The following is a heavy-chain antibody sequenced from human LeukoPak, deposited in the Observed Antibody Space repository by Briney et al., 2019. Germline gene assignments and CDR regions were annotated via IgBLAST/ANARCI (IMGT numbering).Heavy chain of an antibody. V-gene: IGHV3-48*02. Sequence: TGGSLRLSCAASGFTFSSFSMNWVRQAPGQGLEWISYISITSSTIHYADSVKGRFTISRDNVKNSLFLQMNSLSDEDTAVYYCAKERGVYGSFDYWGQGTLVTVSS. D-gene: IGHD2-8*01. CDR2: ISITSSTI. CDR3: AKERGVYGSFDY. CDR1: GFTFSSFS. J-gene: IGHJ4*02.